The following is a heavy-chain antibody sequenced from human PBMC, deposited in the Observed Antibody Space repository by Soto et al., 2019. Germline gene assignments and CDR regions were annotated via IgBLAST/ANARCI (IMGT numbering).Heavy chain of an antibody. V-gene: IGHV3-30*01. D-gene: IGHD6-19*01. CDR3: ARSIAVAGLDY. Sequence: GGSLRLSCAASGFTLSTCSMHWVRQAPGKGLEWVAVISYDGNKKFYRDSVKGRFSISRDTSMHTVYLEMNSLSPEDTGVYYCARSIAVAGLDYWGQGTLVTVSS. CDR1: GFTLSTCS. CDR2: ISYDGNKK. J-gene: IGHJ4*02.